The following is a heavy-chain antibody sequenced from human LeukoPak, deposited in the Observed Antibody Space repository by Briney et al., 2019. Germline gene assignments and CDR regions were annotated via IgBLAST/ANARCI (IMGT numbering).Heavy chain of an antibody. V-gene: IGHV1-69*04. J-gene: IGHJ4*02. CDR2: IIPILGIA. Sequence: GASVKVSCKASGGTFSSYAISWVRQAPGQGLEWMGRIIPILGIANYAQKFQGRVTITADKSTSTAYMELSSLRSKDTAVYYCARVGGRDGYNAFDYWGQGTLVTVSS. D-gene: IGHD5-24*01. CDR3: ARVGGRDGYNAFDY. CDR1: GGTFSSYA.